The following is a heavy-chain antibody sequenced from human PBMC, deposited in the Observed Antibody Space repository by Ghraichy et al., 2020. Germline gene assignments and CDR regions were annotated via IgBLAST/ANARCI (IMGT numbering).Heavy chain of an antibody. Sequence: ASVKVSCKASGYTFTGYYMHWVRQSPGQGLEWMGWINPNSGGTNYAQKFQGRVTMTRDTSISTAYMELSRLRSDDTAVYYCATIPHYSSGHDYWGQGTLVTVSS. CDR1: GYTFTGYY. D-gene: IGHD6-19*01. CDR2: INPNSGGT. J-gene: IGHJ4*02. V-gene: IGHV1-2*02. CDR3: ATIPHYSSGHDY.